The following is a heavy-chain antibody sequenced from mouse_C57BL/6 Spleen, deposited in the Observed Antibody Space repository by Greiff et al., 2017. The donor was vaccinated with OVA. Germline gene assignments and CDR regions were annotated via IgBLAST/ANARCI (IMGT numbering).Heavy chain of an antibody. CDR1: GYTFTSYW. V-gene: IGHV1-50*01. D-gene: IGHD4-1*01. Sequence: QVHVKQPGAELVKPGASVKLSCKASGYTFTSYWMQWVKQRPGQGLEWIGEIDPSDSYTNYNQKFKGKATLTVDTSSSTAYMQLSSLTSEDSAVYYCASRDWDRFAYWGQGTLVTVSA. CDR3: ASRDWDRFAY. CDR2: IDPSDSYT. J-gene: IGHJ3*01.